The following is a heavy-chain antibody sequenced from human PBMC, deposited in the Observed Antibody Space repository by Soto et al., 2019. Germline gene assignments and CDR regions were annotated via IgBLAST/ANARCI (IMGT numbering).Heavy chain of an antibody. CDR3: AKGGGDSSGWGYYFDY. CDR2: ISGSGGST. J-gene: IGHJ4*02. CDR1: GFTFSSYA. Sequence: EVQLLESGGGLVQPGGSLRLSCAASGFTFSSYAMSWVRQAPGKGLEWVSAISGSGGSTYYADSVKGRFTISRDNSKNTLYLQMNSLRAEDTAVYYCAKGGGDSSGWGYYFDYWGQGTLVTVSS. D-gene: IGHD6-19*01. V-gene: IGHV3-23*01.